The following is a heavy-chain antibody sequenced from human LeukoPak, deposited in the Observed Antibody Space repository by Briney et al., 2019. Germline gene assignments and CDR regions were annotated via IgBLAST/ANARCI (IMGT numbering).Heavy chain of an antibody. Sequence: SETLSLTCTVSGDSISSYYWSWIRQPPGKGLEWIAYIYYSGSTKYKPSLKSRVTISVDTSKNQFSLKLSSVTAADTAVYYCARGRFLDAFDIWGQGTMVTVSS. V-gene: IGHV4-59*01. J-gene: IGHJ3*02. CDR1: GDSISSYY. D-gene: IGHD3-3*01. CDR2: IYYSGST. CDR3: ARGRFLDAFDI.